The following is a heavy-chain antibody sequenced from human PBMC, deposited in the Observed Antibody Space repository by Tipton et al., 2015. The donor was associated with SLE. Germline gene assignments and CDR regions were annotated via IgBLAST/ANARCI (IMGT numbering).Heavy chain of an antibody. CDR2: IYYSGST. D-gene: IGHD6-19*01. V-gene: IGHV4-39*01. CDR3: ARHGLRNVADHWYFDL. Sequence: TLSLTCTVSGASVTTSGYHWGWIRRPPGKGLEWIGSIYYSGSTNYNPSLKSRVTISVDTSKNQFSLKLTSVTAADTAVYYCARHGLRNVADHWYFDLWGRGTLVTVSS. CDR1: GASVTTSGYH. J-gene: IGHJ2*01.